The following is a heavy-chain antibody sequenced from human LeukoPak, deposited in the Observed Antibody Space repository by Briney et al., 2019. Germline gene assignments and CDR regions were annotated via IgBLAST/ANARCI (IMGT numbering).Heavy chain of an antibody. CDR1: GGSISSSSYY. J-gene: IGHJ6*03. CDR3: ARMGTGTTFYYYYMDV. CDR2: IYYSGST. D-gene: IGHD1-7*01. V-gene: IGHV4-39*07. Sequence: SETLSLTYTVSGGSISSSSYYWGWIRQPPGKGLEWIGSIYYSGSTYYNPSLKSRVTISVDTSKNQFSLKLSSVTAADTAVYYCARMGTGTTFYYYYMDVWGKGTTVTVSS.